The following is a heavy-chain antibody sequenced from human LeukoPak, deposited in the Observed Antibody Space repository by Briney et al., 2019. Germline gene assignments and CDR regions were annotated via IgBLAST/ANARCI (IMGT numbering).Heavy chain of an antibody. CDR2: INPSGGST. J-gene: IGHJ5*02. CDR3: ARVEHDYGDYEDLSWFDP. V-gene: IGHV1-46*01. CDR1: GYTFSGYY. D-gene: IGHD4-17*01. Sequence: GASVKVSCKASGYTFSGYYMHWVRQAPGQGLEWMGIINPSGGSTSYAQKFQGRVTMTRDTSTSTVYMELSSLRSEDTAVYYCARVEHDYGDYEDLSWFDPWGQGTLVTVSS.